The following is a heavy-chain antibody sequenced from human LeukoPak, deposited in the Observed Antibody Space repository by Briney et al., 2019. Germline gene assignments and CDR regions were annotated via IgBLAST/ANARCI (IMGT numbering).Heavy chain of an antibody. CDR2: ISGSGGST. Sequence: GGSLRLSCAASGFTFSSYAMSWVRQAPGKGLEWVSAISGSGGSTYYADSVKGRFTISRDNSKNTLYLQMNSLRAEDTAIYYCAKDGLECCAVDYWGQGTLVTVSS. D-gene: IGHD2-15*01. V-gene: IGHV3-23*01. CDR3: AKDGLECCAVDY. J-gene: IGHJ4*02. CDR1: GFTFSSYA.